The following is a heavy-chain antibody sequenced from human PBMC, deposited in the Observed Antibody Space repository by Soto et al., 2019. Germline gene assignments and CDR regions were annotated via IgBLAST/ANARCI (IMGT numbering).Heavy chain of an antibody. V-gene: IGHV4-39*01. D-gene: IGHD6-19*01. J-gene: IGHJ4*02. CDR1: GGSISSSSYY. CDR2: IYYSGST. CDR3: ARRRAVAVYYFDY. Sequence: PSETLSLTCTVSGGSISSSSYYWGWIRQPPGKGLEWIGSIYYSGSTYYNPSLKSRVTISVDTSKNQFSLKLSSVTAADTAVYYCARRRAVAVYYFDYWGQGTLVTVSS.